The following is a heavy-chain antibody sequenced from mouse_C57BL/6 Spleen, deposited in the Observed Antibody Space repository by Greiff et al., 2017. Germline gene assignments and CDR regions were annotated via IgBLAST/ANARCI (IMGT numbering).Heavy chain of an antibody. CDR2: IYPGSGST. V-gene: IGHV1-55*01. Sequence: QVQLQQPGAELVKPGASVKMSCKASGYAFTSYWITWVKQRPGQGLEWIGGIYPGSGSTNYNEKFKSKATLTVDTSSSTAYMQLSSLTSEDSAVYYCARGITTVVAEAYWGQGTLVTVSA. D-gene: IGHD1-1*01. J-gene: IGHJ3*01. CDR3: ARGITTVVAEAY. CDR1: GYAFTSYW.